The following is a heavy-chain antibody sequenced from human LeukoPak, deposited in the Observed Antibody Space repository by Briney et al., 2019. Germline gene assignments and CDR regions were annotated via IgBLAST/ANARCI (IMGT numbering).Heavy chain of an antibody. CDR1: GFTLNSYA. CDR2: ISSDGSNK. CDR3: ARDTSPMSHDYGDYGGAAKYYFDY. Sequence: GGSLRLSCAASGFTLNSYAMHWVRQAPGKGLEWVAVISSDGSNKYYADSVKGRFTLSRDNSKNTLYLQMNSLRVEDTAVYSCARDTSPMSHDYGDYGGAAKYYFDYWGQGTLVTVSS. D-gene: IGHD4-17*01. J-gene: IGHJ4*02. V-gene: IGHV3-30-3*01.